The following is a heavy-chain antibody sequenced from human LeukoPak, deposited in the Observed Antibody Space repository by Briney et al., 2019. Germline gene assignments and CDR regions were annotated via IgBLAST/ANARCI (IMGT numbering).Heavy chain of an antibody. J-gene: IGHJ4*02. V-gene: IGHV1-69*06. CDR2: IIPIFGTA. CDR1: GGTFSSYA. Sequence: SVKVSCKASGGTFSSYAISWVRQAPGQGLEWMGGIIPIFGTANYAQKFQGRGTITADKSTSTAYMELSSLRAEDTALYYCAKDREAFVDTAMGEPFDYWGQGTLVTVSS. D-gene: IGHD5-18*01. CDR3: AKDREAFVDTAMGEPFDY.